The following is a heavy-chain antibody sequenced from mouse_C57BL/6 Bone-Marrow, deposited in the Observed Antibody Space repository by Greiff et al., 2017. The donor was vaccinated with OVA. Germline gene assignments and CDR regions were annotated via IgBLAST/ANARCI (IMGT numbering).Heavy chain of an antibody. J-gene: IGHJ3*01. CDR2: IYPRSGNT. D-gene: IGHD2-3*01. CDR3: ARWGRYDGYFRFAY. V-gene: IGHV1-81*01. CDR1: GYTFTSYG. Sequence: QVQLQQSGAELARPGASVKLSCKASGYTFTSYGISWVKQRTGQGLEWIGEIYPRSGNTYYNEKFKGKATLTADKSSSTAYMELRSLTSEDSAVYFCARWGRYDGYFRFAYWGQGTLVTVSA.